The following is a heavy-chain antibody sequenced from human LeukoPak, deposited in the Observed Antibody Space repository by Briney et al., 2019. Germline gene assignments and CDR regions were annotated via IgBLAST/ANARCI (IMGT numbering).Heavy chain of an antibody. D-gene: IGHD3-22*01. Sequence: PSQTLSLTCTVSGGSISSGSYYWSWIRQPAGKGLEWIGRIYTSGSTNYNPSLESRVTISVDTSKNQFSLKLSSVTAADTAVYYCARGFGYSKLYFDYWGQGTLVTVSS. CDR2: IYTSGST. V-gene: IGHV4-61*02. CDR1: GGSISSGSYY. CDR3: ARGFGYSKLYFDY. J-gene: IGHJ4*02.